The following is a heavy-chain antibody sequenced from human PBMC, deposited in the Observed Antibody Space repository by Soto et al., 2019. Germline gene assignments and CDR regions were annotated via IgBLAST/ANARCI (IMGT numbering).Heavy chain of an antibody. CDR3: ATVISSGWYITNWFDP. J-gene: IGHJ5*02. V-gene: IGHV1-24*01. D-gene: IGHD6-19*01. CDR1: GYTLTELS. CDR2: FDPEDGET. Sequence: ASVKVSCKVSGYTLTELSMHGVRQSPLRGLEGMGGFDPEDGETIYAQKFQGRVTMTEDTSTDTAYMELSSLRSEDTAVYYCATVISSGWYITNWFDPWGQGTLVTVSS.